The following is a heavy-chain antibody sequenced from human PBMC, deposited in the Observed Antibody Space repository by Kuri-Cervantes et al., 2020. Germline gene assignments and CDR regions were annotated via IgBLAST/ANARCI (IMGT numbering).Heavy chain of an antibody. CDR2: INHSGST. CDR3: AGEVYAPGPFDI. Sequence: SETLSLTCTVSGGSVSSGSYYWSWIRQPPGKGLEWIGEINHSGSTNYNPSLKSRVTISVDTSKNQFSLKLRSVTAEDTAVYYCAGEVYAPGPFDIWGQGTVVTVSS. CDR1: GGSVSSGSYY. D-gene: IGHD2-8*01. J-gene: IGHJ3*02. V-gene: IGHV4-61*01.